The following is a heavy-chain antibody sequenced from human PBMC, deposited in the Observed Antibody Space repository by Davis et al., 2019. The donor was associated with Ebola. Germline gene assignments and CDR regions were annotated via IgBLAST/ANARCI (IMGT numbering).Heavy chain of an antibody. CDR3: ARDGLRFLEWLPRYNWFDP. CDR2: TYYKSKWYN. V-gene: IGHV6-1*01. Sequence: PSETLSLTCAISGDSVSSNSAAWNWIRQSPSRGLEWLGRTYYKSKWYNDYAVSVKSRITIKPDTSKNQFSLQLDTVTPEDTAVYYCARDGLRFLEWLPRYNWFDPWGQGTLVTVSS. D-gene: IGHD3-3*01. J-gene: IGHJ5*02. CDR1: GDSVSSNSAA.